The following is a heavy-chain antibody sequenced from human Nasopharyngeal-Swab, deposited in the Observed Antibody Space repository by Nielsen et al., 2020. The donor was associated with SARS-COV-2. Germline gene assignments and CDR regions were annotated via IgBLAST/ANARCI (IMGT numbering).Heavy chain of an antibody. D-gene: IGHD5-24*01. J-gene: IGHJ4*02. Sequence: SQTLSLTCAASGFTFSDYYMSWIRQAPGKGLEWIGEINHSGSTNYNPSLKSRVTISVDTFKNQFSLKLSSVTAADTAVYYCARDGYNSRGYWGQGTLVTVSS. CDR3: ARDGYNSRGY. V-gene: IGHV4-34*01. CDR2: INHSGST. CDR1: GFTFSDYY.